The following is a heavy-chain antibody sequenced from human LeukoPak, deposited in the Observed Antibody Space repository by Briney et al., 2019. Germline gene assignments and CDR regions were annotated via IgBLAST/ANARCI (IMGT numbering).Heavy chain of an antibody. CDR1: GFTFSSYW. V-gene: IGHV3-30*02. CDR2: IRYDGSNK. Sequence: PGGSLRLSCAASGFTFSSYWMHWVRQTPGKGLEWVAFIRYDGSNKYYADSVKGRFTISRDNSKNTLYLQMNSLRAEDTAVYYCAKDGASIAARGIDYWGQGTLVTVSS. J-gene: IGHJ4*02. D-gene: IGHD6-6*01. CDR3: AKDGASIAARGIDY.